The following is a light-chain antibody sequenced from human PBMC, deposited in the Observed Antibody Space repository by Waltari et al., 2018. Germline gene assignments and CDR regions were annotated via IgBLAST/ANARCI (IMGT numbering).Light chain of an antibody. CDR2: GAS. Sequence: IVLTQSPGTLSLSPGERANLSCRASQSVNNNYLAWYHQRPGQAPRLLIYGASSRAPGIPDRFSASGSGTDFTLTISRLEPEDFAVYYCQQYGTSPRTFGQGTKVEIK. V-gene: IGKV3-20*01. CDR1: QSVNNNY. J-gene: IGKJ1*01. CDR3: QQYGTSPRT.